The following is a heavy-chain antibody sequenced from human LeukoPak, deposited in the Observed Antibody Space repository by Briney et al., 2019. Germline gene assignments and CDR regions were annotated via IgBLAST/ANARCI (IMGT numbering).Heavy chain of an antibody. V-gene: IGHV1-18*01. CDR1: GYTFTTYD. Sequence: GASVRVSCKAPGYTFTTYDITWVRQAPGQGLEWMGWMNPNSGDTAYAQKLQGRVTMTTDTSTSTAYMELRSLRSDDTAVYYCARDRGSTVYYFDYWGQGTLVTVSS. D-gene: IGHD2-15*01. J-gene: IGHJ4*02. CDR3: ARDRGSTVYYFDY. CDR2: MNPNSGDT.